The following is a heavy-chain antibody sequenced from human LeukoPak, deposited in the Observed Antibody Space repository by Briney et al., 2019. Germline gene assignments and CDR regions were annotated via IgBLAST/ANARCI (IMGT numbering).Heavy chain of an antibody. V-gene: IGHV3-74*01. CDR1: GFTFSSYW. D-gene: IGHD3-10*02. CDR2: INSDGSST. Sequence: GGSLRLSCAASGFTFSSYWMHWVRQAPGKGLVWVSRINSDGSSTSYADSVRGRFSISRDNAKNTLNLQMNSLRAEDTAVYYCAELGITMIGGVWGKGTTVTFSS. CDR3: AELGITMIGGV. J-gene: IGHJ6*04.